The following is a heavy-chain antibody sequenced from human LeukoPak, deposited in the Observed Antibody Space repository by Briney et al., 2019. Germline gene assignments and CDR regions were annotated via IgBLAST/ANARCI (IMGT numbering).Heavy chain of an antibody. CDR3: AREARGTRAAFDV. CDR2: IKEDGTHK. Sequence: GGPLSLSCAASGFTFISYGRTGSRRPPGRGREGAANIKEDGTHKYYVGSVRGRFTISRDNAKNSLYLQMNSLRAEDTAIYYCAREARGTRAAFDVWGQGTMVTVFS. J-gene: IGHJ3*01. D-gene: IGHD2-8*01. CDR1: GFTFISYG. V-gene: IGHV3-7*01.